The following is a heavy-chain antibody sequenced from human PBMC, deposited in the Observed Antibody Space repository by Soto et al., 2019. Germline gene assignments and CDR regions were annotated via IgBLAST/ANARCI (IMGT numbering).Heavy chain of an antibody. CDR2: IGPESGAT. CDR1: GYTFTGHY. V-gene: IGHV1-2*02. J-gene: IGHJ4*02. CDR3: GRGRSGQIVVFY. D-gene: IGHD1-26*01. Sequence: ASVKVSCKTSGYTFTGHYIHWVRQAPQQGPEWVGEIGPESGATRYAQKFRGRVTMTMDTSITTVYMELKNLSPDDTAVYYCGRGRSGQIVVFYWGQGTPVTVSS.